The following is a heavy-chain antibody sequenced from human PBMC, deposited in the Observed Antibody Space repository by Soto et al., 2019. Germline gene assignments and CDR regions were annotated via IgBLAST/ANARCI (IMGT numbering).Heavy chain of an antibody. D-gene: IGHD3-16*02. CDR2: INPNSGET. CDR3: ARGGLYSYPY. V-gene: IGHV1-2*02. J-gene: IGHJ4*02. CDR1: GYTFIGYS. Sequence: ASVKVSCKASGYTFIGYSIHWVRQAPGQGLEWMGRINPNSGETNFAQTFRGRVTMTTDTSISTAFMELSRLTSDDTAVYYCARGGLYSYPYWGQGTLVTVSS.